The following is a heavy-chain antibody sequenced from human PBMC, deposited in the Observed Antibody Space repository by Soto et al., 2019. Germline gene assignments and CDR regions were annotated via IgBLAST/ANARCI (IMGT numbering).Heavy chain of an antibody. V-gene: IGHV4-39*07. Sequence: SSETLSLTCTVSDDSITSGAYYWGLIRQPPGKGLEWIGTIQYRGSTYYNPSLKSRVTMSLDTSKNQFSLKLSSVTAADTAVYYCARLVDDFWSRNNKYYFDYWGQGTLVTVSS. CDR2: IQYRGST. CDR3: ARLVDDFWSRNNKYYFDY. J-gene: IGHJ4*02. D-gene: IGHD3-3*01. CDR1: DDSITSGAYY.